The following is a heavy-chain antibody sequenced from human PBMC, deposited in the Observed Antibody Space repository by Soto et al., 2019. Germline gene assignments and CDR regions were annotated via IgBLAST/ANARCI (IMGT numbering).Heavy chain of an antibody. D-gene: IGHD3-22*01. V-gene: IGHV3-23*01. CDR1: GFTFSSYA. CDR3: ATTTYYYDSSGLNPYFDY. J-gene: IGHJ4*02. Sequence: GGSLRLSCAASGFTFSSYAMSCVRQATGKGLEWVSAISGSGGSTYYADSVKGRFTISRDNSKNTLYLQMNSLRAEDTAVYYCATTTYYYDSSGLNPYFDYWGQGTLVTVSS. CDR2: ISGSGGST.